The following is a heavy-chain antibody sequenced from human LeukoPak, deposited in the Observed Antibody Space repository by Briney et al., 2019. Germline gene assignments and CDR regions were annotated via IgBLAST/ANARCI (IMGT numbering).Heavy chain of an antibody. V-gene: IGHV3-66*01. J-gene: IGHJ4*02. D-gene: IGHD3-9*01. CDR1: GFTVRTNY. CDR2: IYSSGDT. CDR3: ARAYYDIPTTDS. Sequence: QPGGSLRLSCTASGFTVRTNYMSWVRQAPGKGLEWVSVIYSSGDTYYADSVKGRFTISRDDSKNTLYLQMNSLRAEDTAVYYCARAYYDIPTTDSWGQGTLVSVSS.